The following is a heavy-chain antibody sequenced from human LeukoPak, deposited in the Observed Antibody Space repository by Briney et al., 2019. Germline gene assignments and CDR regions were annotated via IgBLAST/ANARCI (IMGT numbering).Heavy chain of an antibody. CDR2: IYQSGST. V-gene: IGHV4-30-2*01. J-gene: IGHJ4*02. Sequence: SETLSLTCTVSGGSLNSGSYYWSWIRQPPGKGLEWIGYIYQSGSTYYNPSLKSRVTISLDRSKNEFYLNLTSVTAADTAVYYCAKYGDSSSWYLVDYWGQGTLVTVSS. D-gene: IGHD6-13*01. CDR1: GGSLNSGSYY. CDR3: AKYGDSSSWYLVDY.